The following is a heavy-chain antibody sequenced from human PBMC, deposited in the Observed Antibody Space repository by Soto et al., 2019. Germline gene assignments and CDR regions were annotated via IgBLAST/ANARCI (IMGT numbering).Heavy chain of an antibody. V-gene: IGHV1-2*04. CDR2: INPNSGGT. D-gene: IGHD6-6*01. CDR3: ARGTPEGIEYSSSYYYYGMDV. CDR1: GYTFTGYY. Sequence: ASVKVSCKASGYTFTGYYMHWVRQAPGQGLEWMGWINPNSGGTNYAQKFQGWVTMTRDTSISTAYMELSRLRSDDTAVYYCARGTPEGIEYSSSYYYYGMDVWGQGTTVTVSS. J-gene: IGHJ6*02.